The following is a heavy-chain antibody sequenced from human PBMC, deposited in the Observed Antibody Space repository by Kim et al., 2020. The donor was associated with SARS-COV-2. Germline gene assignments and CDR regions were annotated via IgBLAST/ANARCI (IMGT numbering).Heavy chain of an antibody. J-gene: IGHJ4*02. CDR3: AGGGWNYYFDY. V-gene: IGHV4-59*09. D-gene: IGHD6-19*01. CDR2: T. Sequence: TNHNPPPKHRVPLSVATSKNQFSLKLSSVTAADTAVYYCAGGGWNYYFDYWGQGTLVTVSS.